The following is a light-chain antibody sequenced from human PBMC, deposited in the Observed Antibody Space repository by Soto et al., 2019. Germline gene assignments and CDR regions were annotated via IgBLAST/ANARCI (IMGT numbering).Light chain of an antibody. CDR3: QQDYNLPTLT. J-gene: IGKJ4*01. Sequence: PGERVTLSCRASQSVSSSYLTWYQQKPGQAPRLLIYGASTSATSIPARFSGSGSGTDFTLTISSLQPEDFAVYYCQQDYNLPTLTFGGGTKVEIK. CDR1: QSVSSSY. CDR2: GAS. V-gene: IGKV3D-7*01.